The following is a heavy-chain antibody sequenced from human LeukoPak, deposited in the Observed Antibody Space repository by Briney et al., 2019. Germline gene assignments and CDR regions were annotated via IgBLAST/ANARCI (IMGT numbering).Heavy chain of an antibody. D-gene: IGHD6-19*01. CDR1: GFTFSSYS. V-gene: IGHV3-21*01. J-gene: IGHJ6*03. CDR3: ARDHLSSGSSPDYYYYYYMDV. CDR2: ISTSSSYI. Sequence: PGGSLRLSCAASGFTFSSYSMHWVRQAPGKGLEWVSSISTSSSYIYYADSVKGRFTISRGNAKNTLYLQMNSLRAEDTAVYYCARDHLSSGSSPDYYYYYYMDVWGKGTTVTISS.